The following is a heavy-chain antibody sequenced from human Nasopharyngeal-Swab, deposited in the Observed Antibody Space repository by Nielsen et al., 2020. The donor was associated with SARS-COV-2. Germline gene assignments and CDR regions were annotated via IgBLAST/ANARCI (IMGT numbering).Heavy chain of an antibody. Sequence: GGSLRLSCAASGFIFSGSAMHWVRQASGKGLEWVGRIGDKDHNYATTYGAAVKGRLTIPRDDSKNTAFLQMDSLKTEDTALYYCTTDYYFDYWGQGTLVTVSS. CDR1: GFIFSGSA. CDR2: IGDKDHNYAT. CDR3: TTDYYFDY. V-gene: IGHV3-73*01. J-gene: IGHJ4*02.